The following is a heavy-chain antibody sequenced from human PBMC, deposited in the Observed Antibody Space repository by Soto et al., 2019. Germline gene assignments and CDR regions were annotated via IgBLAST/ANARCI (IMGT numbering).Heavy chain of an antibody. Sequence: SETLSLTXTVSGGSISSYYWSWIRQPAGKGLEWIGRIYTSGSTNYNPSLKSRVTMSVDTSKNQFSLKLSSVTAADTAVYYCARDSTPSYGGSYYPLYYFDYWGQGTLVTVSS. J-gene: IGHJ4*02. CDR2: IYTSGST. CDR3: ARDSTPSYGGSYYPLYYFDY. D-gene: IGHD1-26*01. CDR1: GGSISSYY. V-gene: IGHV4-4*07.